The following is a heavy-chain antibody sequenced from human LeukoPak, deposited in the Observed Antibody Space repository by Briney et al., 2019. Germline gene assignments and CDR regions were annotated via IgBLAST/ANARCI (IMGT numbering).Heavy chain of an antibody. Sequence: LVKVSCKASGGTFSSYAISWVRQAPGQGLEWMGGIIPIFGTANYAQKFQGRVTITADESTSTAYMELSSLRSEDTAVYYCASGYCSGGSCYRVEPDYWGQGTLVTVSS. V-gene: IGHV1-69*01. CDR1: GGTFSSYA. J-gene: IGHJ4*02. CDR3: ASGYCSGGSCYRVEPDY. D-gene: IGHD2-15*01. CDR2: IIPIFGTA.